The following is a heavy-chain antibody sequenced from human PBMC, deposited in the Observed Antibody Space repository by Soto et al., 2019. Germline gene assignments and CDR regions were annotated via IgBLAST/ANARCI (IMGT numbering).Heavy chain of an antibody. J-gene: IGHJ4*02. V-gene: IGHV1-2*02. Sequence: ASVKVSCKASGYTFTGYYMHWVRQAPGQGLEWMGWINPNSGGTNYAQKFQGRVTMTGDTSISTAYMELSRLRSDDTAGYYCARAPVYYDSSGYYLGFDYWGQGTPVTVSS. CDR2: INPNSGGT. CDR3: ARAPVYYDSSGYYLGFDY. D-gene: IGHD3-22*01. CDR1: GYTFTGYY.